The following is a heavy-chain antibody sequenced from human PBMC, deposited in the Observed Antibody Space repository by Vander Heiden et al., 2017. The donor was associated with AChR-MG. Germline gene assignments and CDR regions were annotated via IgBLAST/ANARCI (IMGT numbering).Heavy chain of an antibody. CDR1: GGTFSSYA. J-gene: IGHJ6*03. CDR3: ASSGVVPATSGYYYYMDV. D-gene: IGHD2-2*01. CDR2: IIPIFGTA. Sequence: QVQLVQSGAEVKKPGSSVKVSCKASGGTFSSYAISWVRQAPGQGPEWMGGIIPIFGTANYAQKFQGRVTITADKSTSTAYMELSSLRSEDTAVYYCASSGVVPATSGYYYYMDVWGKGTTVTVSS. V-gene: IGHV1-69*06.